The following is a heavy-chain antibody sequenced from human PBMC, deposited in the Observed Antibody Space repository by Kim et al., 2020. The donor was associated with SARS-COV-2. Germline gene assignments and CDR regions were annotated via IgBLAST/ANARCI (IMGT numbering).Heavy chain of an antibody. D-gene: IGHD3-22*01. CDR3: ARFKGYYDSRGYNYFDY. CDR2: INHRGDT. J-gene: IGHJ4*02. Sequence: SETLSLTCVVSGGSFSSYYWSWIRQSPGKGLQWIGEINHRGDTKYNPSLKNPVAISVDTSKRQISLNLNSVTAADSAVYYCARFKGYYDSRGYNYFDYWGQGTLVVVSS. CDR1: GGSFSSYY. V-gene: IGHV4-34*01.